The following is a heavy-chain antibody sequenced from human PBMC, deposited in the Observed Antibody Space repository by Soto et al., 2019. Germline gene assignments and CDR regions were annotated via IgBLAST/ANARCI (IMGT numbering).Heavy chain of an antibody. CDR1: GGSISTGGYS. Sequence: PSETLSLTCAVSGGSISTGGYSWSWIRQPPGKGLEWIGYIYHSGSTYYNPSLKSRVTISVDRSKNQFSLKLSSVTAADTAVYYCARRGISMVRGVIIAAFDIWGQGTMVSLSS. D-gene: IGHD3-10*01. J-gene: IGHJ3*02. CDR2: IYHSGST. V-gene: IGHV4-30-2*01. CDR3: ARRGISMVRGVIIAAFDI.